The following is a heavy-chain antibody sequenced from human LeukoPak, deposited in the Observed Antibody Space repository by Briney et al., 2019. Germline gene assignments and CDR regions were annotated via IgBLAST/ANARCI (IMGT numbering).Heavy chain of an antibody. CDR3: ARDYYDSSGYWTMENYYMDV. Sequence: PGGSLRLSCAASGFTFSSYEMNWVRQAPGKGLEWVSYISSSGSTIYYADSVKGRFTISRDNAKNSLYLQMNSLRAEDTAVYYCARDYYDSSGYWTMENYYMDVWGKGTTVTVSS. J-gene: IGHJ6*03. CDR1: GFTFSSYE. V-gene: IGHV3-48*03. CDR2: ISSSGSTI. D-gene: IGHD3-22*01.